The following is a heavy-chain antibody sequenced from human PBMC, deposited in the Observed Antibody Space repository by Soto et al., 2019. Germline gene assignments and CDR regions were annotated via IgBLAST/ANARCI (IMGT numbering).Heavy chain of an antibody. CDR2: IVVGSGNT. CDR1: GFTFTSSA. J-gene: IGHJ4*02. Sequence: SVKVSCKASGFTFTSSAVQWVRQARGQRLEWIGWIVVGSGNTNYAQKFQERVTITRDMSTSTAYMELSSLRSEDTAVYYCAADRVSAYYYDSSGYPLALDYWGQGTLVTVSS. D-gene: IGHD3-22*01. CDR3: AADRVSAYYYDSSGYPLALDY. V-gene: IGHV1-58*01.